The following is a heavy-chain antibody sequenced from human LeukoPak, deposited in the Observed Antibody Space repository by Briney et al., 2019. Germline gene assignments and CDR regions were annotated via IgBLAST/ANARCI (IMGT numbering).Heavy chain of an antibody. CDR1: GFTFSSYG. D-gene: IGHD1-1*01. CDR2: IRYDESNK. Sequence: QSGGSLRLSCVTSGFTFSSYGMHWVRQAPGKGLEWVAFIRYDESNKYYADSVKGRFTISRDNSKNTLYLQMNSLRAEDTALYYCAKGLERQSRLDSWGQGTLVTVSS. J-gene: IGHJ4*02. V-gene: IGHV3-30*02. CDR3: AKGLERQSRLDS.